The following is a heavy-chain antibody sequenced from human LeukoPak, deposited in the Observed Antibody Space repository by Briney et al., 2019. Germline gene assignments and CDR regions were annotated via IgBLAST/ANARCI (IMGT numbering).Heavy chain of an antibody. D-gene: IGHD2-2*01. Sequence: GGSLRLSCAASGFNFKSYTMNWVRQAPGKGLEWVSSISATGSYIYYADSMKGRFTISRENAKNSLYLQMSGLRAEDTAIYYCARETFCTNTSCSHGEYFDYWGQGTLVTVSS. CDR2: ISATGSYI. J-gene: IGHJ4*02. CDR3: ARETFCTNTSCSHGEYFDY. CDR1: GFNFKSYT. V-gene: IGHV3-21*01.